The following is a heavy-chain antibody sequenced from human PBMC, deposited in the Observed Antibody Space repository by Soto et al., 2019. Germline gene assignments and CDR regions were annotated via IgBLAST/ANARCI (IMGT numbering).Heavy chain of an antibody. J-gene: IGHJ3*02. V-gene: IGHV3-48*01. D-gene: IGHD1-7*01. Sequence: PGGSLRLSCAASGFTFSSYSMNWVRPAPGKGLEWVSYISSSSSTIYYADSVKGRFTISRDNSKNTLYLQMNSLRAEDTAVYYCARDNWNYVSAFDIWGQGTMVTVSS. CDR1: GFTFSSYS. CDR2: ISSSSSTI. CDR3: ARDNWNYVSAFDI.